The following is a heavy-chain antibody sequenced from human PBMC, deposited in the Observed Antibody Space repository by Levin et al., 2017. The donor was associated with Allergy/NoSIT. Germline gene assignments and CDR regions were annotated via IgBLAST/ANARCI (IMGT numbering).Heavy chain of an antibody. V-gene: IGHV3-48*02. CDR1: GFTFSSYS. Sequence: GESLKISCAASGFTFSSYSMNWVRQAPGKGLEWVSYISRSSSTSTIYYADSVKGRFTISRDNAKNSLYLQMNSLRDEDTAVYYCARDNWGFDYWGQGTLVTVAS. D-gene: IGHD7-27*01. J-gene: IGHJ4*02. CDR2: ISRSSSTSTI. CDR3: ARDNWGFDY.